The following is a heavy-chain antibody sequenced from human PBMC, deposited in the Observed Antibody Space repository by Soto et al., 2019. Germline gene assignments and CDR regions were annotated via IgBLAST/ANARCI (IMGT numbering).Heavy chain of an antibody. CDR1: GSTFSSYW. CDR3: VRDGSSGWHFDP. D-gene: IGHD6-19*01. V-gene: IGHV3-7*01. J-gene: IGHJ5*02. Sequence: GGSLRLSCDASGSTFSSYWMIWVRQAPGKGLVCATNVTEDGSQMYLVACVKGRFTISRDNAKNSMYLQMNSLSAEDTAAYYYVRDGSSGWHFDPWGQGT. CDR2: VTEDGSQM.